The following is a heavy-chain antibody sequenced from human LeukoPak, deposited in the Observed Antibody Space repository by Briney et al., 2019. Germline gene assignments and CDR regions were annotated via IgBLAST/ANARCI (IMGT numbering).Heavy chain of an antibody. D-gene: IGHD1-26*01. CDR2: ISYDGSNK. V-gene: IGHV3-30-3*01. CDR3: ASLVGATDY. J-gene: IGHJ4*02. Sequence: PGGSLRLPCAASGFTFSSYAMHWVRQAPGKGLEWVAVISYDGSNKYYADSVKGRFTISRDNSKNTLYLQMNSLRAEDTAVYYCASLVGATDYWGQGTLVTVSS. CDR1: GFTFSSYA.